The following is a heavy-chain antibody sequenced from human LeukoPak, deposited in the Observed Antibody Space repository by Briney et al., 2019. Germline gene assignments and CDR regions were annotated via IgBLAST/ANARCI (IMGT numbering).Heavy chain of an antibody. Sequence: GGSLRLSCAASGFTFSSCAMHWVRQAPGKGLEWVAVISYDGSNKYYADSVKGRFTISRDNSKNTLYLQMNSLRAEDTAVYYCARDSHSSSWSTNDYWGQGTLVTVSS. CDR3: ARDSHSSSWSTNDY. J-gene: IGHJ4*02. CDR1: GFTFSSCA. CDR2: ISYDGSNK. D-gene: IGHD6-13*01. V-gene: IGHV3-30*04.